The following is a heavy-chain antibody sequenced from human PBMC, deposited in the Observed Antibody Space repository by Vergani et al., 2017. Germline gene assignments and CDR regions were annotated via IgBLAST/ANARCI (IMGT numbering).Heavy chain of an antibody. V-gene: IGHV4-30-4*08. J-gene: IGHJ6*02. Sequence: QVQLQDSGPGLVKPSQTLSLTCTVSGGSISSGDYYWSWIRQPPGKGLEWIGYIYYSGSTYYNPSLKSRVTISVDTSKNQFSLKLSSVTAADTAVYYCARDPMVRGVPSDGMDVWGQGTTVTVSS. CDR1: GGSISSGDYY. CDR2: IYYSGST. D-gene: IGHD3-10*01. CDR3: ARDPMVRGVPSDGMDV.